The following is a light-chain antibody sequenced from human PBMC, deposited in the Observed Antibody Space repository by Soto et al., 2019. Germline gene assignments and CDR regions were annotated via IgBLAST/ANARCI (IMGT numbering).Light chain of an antibody. V-gene: IGKV2D-29*02. CDR3: MQSTQLPPT. Sequence: DVVMTQTPLSLSVTPGQPASISCKSSQSLLHITGETFLFWYLQKPGQSPQPLIYEVSTRVSGVPDRFSGSGSGTDLTLEISRVETDDVGIYYCMQSTQLPPTLGQGTRLEIK. J-gene: IGKJ5*01. CDR1: QSLLHITGETF. CDR2: EVS.